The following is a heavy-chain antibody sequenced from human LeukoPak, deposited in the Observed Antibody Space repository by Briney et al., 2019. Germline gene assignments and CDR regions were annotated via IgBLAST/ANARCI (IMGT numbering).Heavy chain of an antibody. CDR2: IYYSGST. V-gene: IGHV4-59*01. Sequence: SETLSLTCTVSGGSISFYYWSWNRQPPGKGLEWIGFIYYSGSTNYNPSLKSRVTISVDTSKNQFSLKLSSVTAADTAMYYCARDARGSSYMNVWGQGTTVTVSS. D-gene: IGHD3-10*01. CDR3: ARDARGSSYMNV. J-gene: IGHJ6*02. CDR1: GGSISFYY.